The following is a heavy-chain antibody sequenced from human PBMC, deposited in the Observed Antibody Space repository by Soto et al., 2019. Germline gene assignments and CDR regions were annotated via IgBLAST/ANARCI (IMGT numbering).Heavy chain of an antibody. CDR2: INHSGST. CDR1: GGSFSGYY. Sequence: PSETLSLTCAVYGGSFSGYYWSWIRQPPEKGLEWIGEINHSGSTDYNPSLKSRVTISVDTSKNQFSLKLSSVTAADTAVYYCARVRERTMVRGATPYGMDVWGQGTTVTVSS. CDR3: ARVRERTMVRGATPYGMDV. D-gene: IGHD3-10*01. V-gene: IGHV4-34*01. J-gene: IGHJ6*02.